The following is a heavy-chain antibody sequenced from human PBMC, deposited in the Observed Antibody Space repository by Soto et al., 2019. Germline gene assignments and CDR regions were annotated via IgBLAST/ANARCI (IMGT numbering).Heavy chain of an antibody. CDR2: ISTTSFTI. D-gene: IGHD2-15*01. J-gene: IGHJ5*01. CDR3: ARDRCYDGTCYSASDS. V-gene: IGHV3-48*02. CDR1: GFRFSTYN. Sequence: EVRLMESGGGLVQPGGSLRLSCAASGFRFSTYNMDWVRQAPGKGPEWIAHISTTSFTIYYADSVKGCFTISRDNDRNSLYLEMNSLRDEDTAVYYCARDRCYDGTCYSASDSWGQGTLVTVSS.